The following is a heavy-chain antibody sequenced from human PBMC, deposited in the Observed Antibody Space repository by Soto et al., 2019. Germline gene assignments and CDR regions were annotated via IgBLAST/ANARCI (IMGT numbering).Heavy chain of an antibody. J-gene: IGHJ4*02. CDR3: ARDGCSSTSCYIFSY. D-gene: IGHD2-2*02. CDR1: GFTFSSYA. Sequence: PGGSLRLSCAASGFTFSSYAMHWVRQAPGKGLEYVSAISSNGGSTYYANSVKGRFTISRDNSKNTLYLQMGSLRAEDMAVYYCARDGCSSTSCYIFSYWAQGTLVTVSS. CDR2: ISSNGGST. V-gene: IGHV3-64*01.